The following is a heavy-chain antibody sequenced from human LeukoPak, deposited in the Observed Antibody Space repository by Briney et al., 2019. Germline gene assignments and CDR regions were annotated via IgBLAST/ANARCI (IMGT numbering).Heavy chain of an antibody. Sequence: GGSLRLSCAASGFTFSSYAMSWVRQAPGKGLEWVSAISGSIGSTYYADSVKGRFTISRDNSKNTLFLQMNSLRVEDTAIYYCAKDAAGPEYWGQGTRVTVSS. V-gene: IGHV3-23*01. CDR2: ISGSIGST. CDR3: AKDAAGPEY. D-gene: IGHD6-13*01. CDR1: GFTFSSYA. J-gene: IGHJ4*02.